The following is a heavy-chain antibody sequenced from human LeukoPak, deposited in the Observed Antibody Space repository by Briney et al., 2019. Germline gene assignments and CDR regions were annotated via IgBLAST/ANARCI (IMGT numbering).Heavy chain of an antibody. D-gene: IGHD4-17*01. CDR2: INPNSGGT. CDR1: GYTFTGYY. J-gene: IGHJ4*02. Sequence: ASVKVSCKASGYTFTGYYMHWLRQAPGQGLEWMGRINPNSGGTNYAQKFQGRVTMTRDTSISTAYMELSRLRSDDTAAYYCARSIPHKMTTVTTRDYWGQGTLVTVSS. V-gene: IGHV1-2*06. CDR3: ARSIPHKMTTVTTRDY.